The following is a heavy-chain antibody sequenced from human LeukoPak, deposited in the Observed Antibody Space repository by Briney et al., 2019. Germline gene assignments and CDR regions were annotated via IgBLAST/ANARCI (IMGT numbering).Heavy chain of an antibody. D-gene: IGHD4-17*01. Sequence: PSETLSLTCTVSGYSISSGYWWIWVRQSPGKGLEWIGYIYYSGSTYYNPSLKSRVTISVDTSKNQFSLKLSSVTAADTAVYYCARRNLGYGDYNFDYWGREPWSPSPQ. J-gene: IGHJ4*02. V-gene: IGHV4-31*03. CDR1: GYSISSGYW. CDR3: ARRNLGYGDYNFDY. CDR2: IYYSGST.